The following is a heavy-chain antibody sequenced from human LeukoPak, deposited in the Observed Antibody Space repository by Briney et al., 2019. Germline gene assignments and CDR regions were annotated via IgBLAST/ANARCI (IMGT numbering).Heavy chain of an antibody. CDR1: GFTFSSYS. CDR3: ARRKEIDY. CDR2: ISSSGSTI. V-gene: IGHV3-48*01. J-gene: IGHJ4*02. Sequence: PGGSLRLSSAASGFTFSSYSMNWVRQAPGKGLEWVSSISSSGSTIYYADSVRGRFTISRDNAKNSLYLQMNSLRAEDTAVYYCARRKEIDYWGQGTLVTVSS.